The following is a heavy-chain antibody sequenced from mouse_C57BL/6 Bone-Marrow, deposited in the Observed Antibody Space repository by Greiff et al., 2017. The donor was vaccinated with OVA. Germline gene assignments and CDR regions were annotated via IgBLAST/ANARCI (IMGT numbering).Heavy chain of an antibody. V-gene: IGHV5-16*01. CDR3: ARGLLLHY. CDR2: INYDGSST. CDR1: GFTFSDYY. Sequence: EVKLMESEGGLVQPGSSMKLSCTASGFTFSDYYMAWVRQVPEKGLEWVANINYDGSSTYYLDSLKSRFIISRDNAKNLLYLQMSSLKSEDTATDYCARGLLLHYWGQGTTLTVSS. J-gene: IGHJ2*01. D-gene: IGHD1-1*01.